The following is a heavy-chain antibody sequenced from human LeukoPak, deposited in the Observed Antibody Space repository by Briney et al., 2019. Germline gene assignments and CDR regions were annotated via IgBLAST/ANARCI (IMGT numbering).Heavy chain of an antibody. CDR3: ANVRGSLPFDY. Sequence: SETLSLTCTVSGCSISSSSYYWGWIRQPPGQGLEWIGSIYYSGSTYYNPSLKSRVTISVDTSKNQFSLKLSSVTAADTAVYYCANVRGSLPFDYWGQGTLVTVSS. D-gene: IGHD3-16*01. J-gene: IGHJ4*02. CDR2: IYYSGST. V-gene: IGHV4-39*01. CDR1: GCSISSSSYY.